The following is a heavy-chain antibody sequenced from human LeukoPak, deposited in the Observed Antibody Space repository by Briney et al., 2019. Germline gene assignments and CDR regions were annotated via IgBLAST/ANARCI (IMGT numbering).Heavy chain of an antibody. CDR3: ARVGGLQWLESFDYYYYYMDV. V-gene: IGHV3-48*04. Sequence: GGSLRLSCAASGFTFSSYSMNWVRQAPGKGLEWGSYISSSSSTIYCADSVKGRFTISRDNAKNSLYLQMNSLRAEDTAVYYCARVGGLQWLESFDYYYYYMDVWGKGTTVTVSS. CDR1: GFTFSSYS. CDR2: ISSSSSTI. J-gene: IGHJ6*03. D-gene: IGHD6-19*01.